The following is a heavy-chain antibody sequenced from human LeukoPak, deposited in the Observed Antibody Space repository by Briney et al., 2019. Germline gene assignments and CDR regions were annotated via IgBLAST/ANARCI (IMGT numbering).Heavy chain of an antibody. D-gene: IGHD6-13*01. V-gene: IGHV3-11*06. CDR2: ISSSSSYT. J-gene: IGHJ6*02. CDR3: ARDHGSSWKYYYYYYGMDV. Sequence: GGSLRLSCAASGFTVSSNYMSWVRQAPGKGLEWVSYISSSSSYTNYADSVKGRFTISRDNAKNSLYLQMNSLRAEDTAVYYCARDHGSSWKYYYYYYGMDVWGQGTTVTVSS. CDR1: GFTVSSNY.